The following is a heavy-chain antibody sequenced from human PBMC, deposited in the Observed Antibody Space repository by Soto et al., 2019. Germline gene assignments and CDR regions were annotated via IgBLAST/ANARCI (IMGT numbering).Heavy chain of an antibody. J-gene: IGHJ4*02. CDR3: ARGGHVVVVTAALDY. CDR2: VNPSGGHT. V-gene: IGHV1-46*01. CDR1: GDTFTDYY. D-gene: IGHD2-21*02. Sequence: QVQLMQSGAEVKKPGASVKVSCKASGDTFTDYYIHWVRQAPGQGLEWMGTVNPSGGHTTYAQHFLGRVTMTREPSTSTLYMELTSLTSGDTAVYYCARGGHVVVVTAALDYWGQGTLVTVSS.